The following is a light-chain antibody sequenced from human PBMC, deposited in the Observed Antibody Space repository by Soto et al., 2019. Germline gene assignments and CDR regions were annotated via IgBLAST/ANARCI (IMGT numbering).Light chain of an antibody. V-gene: IGKV1-5*01. CDR1: QSISKW. CDR3: QQYNSYSWT. J-gene: IGKJ1*01. Sequence: DIQMTQSPSTLSASVVDRVTITCRASQSISKWLAWSQQKPGKAPKLLIYDASSLESGVPSRFSGSGSGTEFTLTISSLQPDDFATYYCQQYNSYSWTFGQGTKVDIK. CDR2: DAS.